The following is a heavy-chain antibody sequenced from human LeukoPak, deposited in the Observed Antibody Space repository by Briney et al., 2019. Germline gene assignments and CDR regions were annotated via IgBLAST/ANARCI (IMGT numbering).Heavy chain of an antibody. CDR3: ARARGYCSSTSCYGFDP. J-gene: IGHJ5*02. D-gene: IGHD2-2*01. Sequence: ASVNVSCKASGYTFTGYYMHWVRQAPGQGLEWMGWINPNSGGTNYAQKFQGWVTMTRDTFISTAYMELGRLRSDDTAVYYCARARGYCSSTSCYGFDPWGQGTLVTVSS. CDR1: GYTFTGYY. V-gene: IGHV1-2*04. CDR2: INPNSGGT.